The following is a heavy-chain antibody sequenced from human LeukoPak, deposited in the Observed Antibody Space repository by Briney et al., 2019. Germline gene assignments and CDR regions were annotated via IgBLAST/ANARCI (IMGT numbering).Heavy chain of an antibody. CDR2: ISSDGTTT. CDR3: ASPGDNYAILGLDY. J-gene: IGHJ4*02. Sequence: GGSLRLSCAASGFTLSNYWMHWVRQAPGKGLAWVSRISSDGTTTAYADSVKGRFTISRDSAKNMLYLQMNSLRVEDTAMYYCASPGDNYAILGLDYWGQGTLVTVSS. CDR1: GFTLSNYW. V-gene: IGHV3-74*01. D-gene: IGHD3-9*01.